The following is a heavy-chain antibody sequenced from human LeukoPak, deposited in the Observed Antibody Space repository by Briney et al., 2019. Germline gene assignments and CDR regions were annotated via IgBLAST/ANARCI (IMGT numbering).Heavy chain of an antibody. CDR3: ARSGGYYGSGSPVGY. Sequence: SETLSLTGTVSGGSISIYYWSWIRHPPGKGLEWVGYIHYSASANYNRSLKSRVTISVDTSKNQFSLKLSSVTAADTAVYYCARSGGYYGSGSPVGYWGQGTLVTVSS. CDR2: IHYSASA. V-gene: IGHV4-59*12. J-gene: IGHJ4*02. D-gene: IGHD3-10*01. CDR1: GGSISIYY.